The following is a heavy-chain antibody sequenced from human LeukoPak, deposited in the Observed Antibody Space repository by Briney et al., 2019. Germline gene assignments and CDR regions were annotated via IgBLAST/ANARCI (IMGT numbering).Heavy chain of an antibody. CDR2: INPNTGGT. D-gene: IGHD2-2*01. J-gene: IGHJ4*02. V-gene: IGHV1-2*06. CDR1: GYTFTGYH. CDR3: ARDYCSSTSCLFDY. Sequence: ASVKVSCKASGYTFTGYHMHWVRQAPGQGLEWMGRINPNTGGTEYAQKFQGRVTMTRDTSISTAYMDLSRLRSDDMAVYYCARDYCSSTSCLFDYWGQGTLVTVSS.